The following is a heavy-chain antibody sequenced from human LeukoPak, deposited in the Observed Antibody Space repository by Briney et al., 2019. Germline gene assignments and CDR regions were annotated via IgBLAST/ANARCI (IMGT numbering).Heavy chain of an antibody. V-gene: IGHV4-31*03. CDR1: GGSISSGGYY. CDR2: IYYSGST. J-gene: IGHJ4*02. CDR3: ARSLDFSPRPGFDY. D-gene: IGHD3-3*01. Sequence: SETLSLTCTVSGGSISSGGYYWSWIRQHPGKGLEWIGYIYYSGSTYYNPSLKSRVTISVDTSKNQFSLKLSSVTAADTAVYYCARSLDFSPRPGFDYWGQGTLVTVSS.